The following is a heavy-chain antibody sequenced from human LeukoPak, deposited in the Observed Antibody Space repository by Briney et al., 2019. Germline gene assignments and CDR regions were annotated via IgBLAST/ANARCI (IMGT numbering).Heavy chain of an antibody. CDR1: GYTFTSYD. CDR3: ARVYSSSLTYYYYYYYMDV. J-gene: IGHJ6*03. D-gene: IGHD6-6*01. Sequence: GASVKVSCKASGYTFTSYDINWVRQATGQGLEWMGWMNSNSGNTGYAQKFQGRVTMTRNTSISTAYMELSSLRSEDTAVYYCARVYSSSLTYYYYYYYMDVWGKGTTVTVSS. CDR2: MNSNSGNT. V-gene: IGHV1-8*01.